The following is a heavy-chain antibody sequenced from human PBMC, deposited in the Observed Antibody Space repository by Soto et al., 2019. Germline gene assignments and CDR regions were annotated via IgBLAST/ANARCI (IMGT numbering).Heavy chain of an antibody. CDR1: GGTFSNYR. D-gene: IGHD5-12*01. CDR3: AKDARDGYISY. CDR2: ILPISGAA. J-gene: IGHJ4*02. V-gene: IGHV1-69*13. Sequence: ASVKVSCKASGGTFSNYRISWVRQAPGQGLEWMGGILPISGAANYAQKFRGRVTITADESTSTAYMELSSLGSEDTAVYYCAKDARDGYISYWGQGTLVTVSS.